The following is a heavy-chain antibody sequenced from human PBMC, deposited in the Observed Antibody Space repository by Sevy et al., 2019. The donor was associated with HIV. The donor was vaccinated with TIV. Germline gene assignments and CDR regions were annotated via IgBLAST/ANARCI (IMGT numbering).Heavy chain of an antibody. J-gene: IGHJ3*02. CDR2: IYGSGGTT. V-gene: IGHV3-23*01. CDR3: AGARYDGSGSFDAFDI. Sequence: GGSLRLSCKPSGFTFITYAMNWVRQAPGKGLEWVSTIYGSGGTTYYVDSVKGRFTISRDNSKNTLYLQMDSLRTEDTAIYYCAGARYDGSGSFDAFDIWGQGTMVTVSS. CDR1: GFTFITYA. D-gene: IGHD3-22*01.